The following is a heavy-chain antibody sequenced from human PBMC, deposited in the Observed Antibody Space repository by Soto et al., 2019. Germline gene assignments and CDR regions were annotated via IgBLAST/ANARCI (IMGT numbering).Heavy chain of an antibody. V-gene: IGHV1-69*06. D-gene: IGHD3-22*01. J-gene: IGHJ4*02. Sequence: SVKVSCKASGGTFSSYAISWVRQAPGQGLEWMGGIIPIFGTANYAQKFQGRVTITADKSTSTAYMELSSLRSEDTAVYYCAINYYDSSGYPTPDYWGQGTLVTRLL. CDR2: IIPIFGTA. CDR1: GGTFSSYA. CDR3: AINYYDSSGYPTPDY.